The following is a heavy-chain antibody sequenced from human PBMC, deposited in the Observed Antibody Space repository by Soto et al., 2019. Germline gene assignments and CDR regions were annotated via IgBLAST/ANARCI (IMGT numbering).Heavy chain of an antibody. CDR3: ARGPYCSSTSCYYYYSYGMDV. D-gene: IGHD2-2*01. J-gene: IGHJ6*02. V-gene: IGHV4-34*01. Sequence: SETLSLPCAVYGGSFSGYYWSWIRQPPGKGLEWIGEINHSGSTNYNPSLKSRVTIPVDTSRNQFSLELSSVTAADTAVYYCARGPYCSSTSCYYYYSYGMDVWGQGTTVTVSS. CDR1: GGSFSGYY. CDR2: INHSGST.